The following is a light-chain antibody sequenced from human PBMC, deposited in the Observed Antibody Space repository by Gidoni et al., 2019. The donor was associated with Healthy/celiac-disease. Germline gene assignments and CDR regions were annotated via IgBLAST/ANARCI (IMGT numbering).Light chain of an antibody. CDR1: QSVSSSY. CDR2: GAS. J-gene: IGKJ1*01. V-gene: IGKV3-20*01. CDR3: QQYGSSPWT. Sequence: EIVLTQSPGTLSWSPGERATLSCRASQSVSSSYLAWYQQKPGQAPRLLIYGASSRATGIPDRFSGSVSGTDFALTISRLEPEDFAVYYCQQYGSSPWTFGQGTKVEIK.